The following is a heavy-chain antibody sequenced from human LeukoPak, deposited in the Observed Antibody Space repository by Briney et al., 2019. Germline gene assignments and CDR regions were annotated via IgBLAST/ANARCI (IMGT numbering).Heavy chain of an antibody. D-gene: IGHD1-26*01. CDR3: TTDERGAEFDY. J-gene: IGHJ4*02. CDR1: GFIFSNAW. Sequence: GGSLRLSCAASGFIFSNAWMTWVRQGPGKGLEWVGRIKRTTDGGTTDYATPVKGRFTISRDDSKNTLYLQMNSLKTEDTAVYYCTTDERGAEFDYWGQGTLVTVSS. V-gene: IGHV3-15*01. CDR2: IKRTTDGGTT.